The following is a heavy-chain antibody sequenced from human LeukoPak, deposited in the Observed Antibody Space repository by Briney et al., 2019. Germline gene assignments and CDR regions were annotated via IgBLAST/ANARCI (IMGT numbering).Heavy chain of an antibody. CDR2: INHSGYT. J-gene: IGHJ4*02. V-gene: IGHV4-34*01. CDR1: GVSFYDYY. CDR3: TRMTTGHDY. Sequence: PSQTLSLTCAVSGVSFYDYYWAWVRQTPGKRLEWIGEINHSGYTNDSPSLKSRVTLSIDTSRKQFSLNLRSVTVADAGIYYCTRMTTGHDYWGQGTLVTVSS. D-gene: IGHD4-17*01.